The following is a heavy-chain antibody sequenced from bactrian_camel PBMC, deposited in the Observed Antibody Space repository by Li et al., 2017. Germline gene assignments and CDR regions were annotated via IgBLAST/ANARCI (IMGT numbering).Heavy chain of an antibody. V-gene: IGHV3S68*01. J-gene: IGHJ6*01. D-gene: IGHD2*01. Sequence: QLVESGGGSVQAGGSLRLSCAASTYIDGDFVMAWFRQVPGQEREGVAAIDSIDEDGRTTYAPSVQGRFNISRDNDKNTLHLHMSSLKPEDTAMYHCWMYTLDWTAPETFAEYCNGGSVTGNSWGQGTQVTVS. CDR3: WMYTLDWTAPETFAEYCNGGSVTGNS. CDR1: TYIDGDFV. CDR2: IDSIDEDGRT.